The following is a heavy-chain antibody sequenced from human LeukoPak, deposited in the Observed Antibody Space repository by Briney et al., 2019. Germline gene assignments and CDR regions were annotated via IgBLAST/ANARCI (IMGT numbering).Heavy chain of an antibody. Sequence: SETLSLTCTVSGGSISSYYWSWIRQPPGKGPEWIGYIYYSGSTNYNPSLKSRVTISVDTSKNQFSLRLSSVTAADTAVYYCARATYWNLFDYWGQGTLVTVSS. CDR1: GGSISSYY. CDR2: IYYSGST. D-gene: IGHD1-1*01. CDR3: ARATYWNLFDY. V-gene: IGHV4-59*01. J-gene: IGHJ4*02.